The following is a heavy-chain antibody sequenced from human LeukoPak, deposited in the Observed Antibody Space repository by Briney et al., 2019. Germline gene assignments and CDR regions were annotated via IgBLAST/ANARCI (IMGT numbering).Heavy chain of an antibody. CDR3: AGGSPGYSSSRYGELFDI. D-gene: IGHD6-13*01. CDR2: ISGSGGST. CDR1: GFTFSSYA. V-gene: IGHV3-23*01. Sequence: PGGSLRLSCAASGFTFSSYAMSWVRQAPGKGLEWVSAISGSGGSTYYADSVKGRFTISRDNSKNTLYLQMNSLRAEDTAVYYCAGGSPGYSSSRYGELFDIWGQGTMVTVSS. J-gene: IGHJ3*02.